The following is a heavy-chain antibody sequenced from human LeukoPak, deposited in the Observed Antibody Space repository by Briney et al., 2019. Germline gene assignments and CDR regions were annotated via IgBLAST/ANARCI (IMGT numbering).Heavy chain of an antibody. J-gene: IGHJ3*02. CDR3: ATSRWSSYEEDAFDI. V-gene: IGHV3-15*01. CDR1: GFTFDKAG. CDR2: IRGKGDGGRT. D-gene: IGHD4-23*01. Sequence: GGSLRLSCAASGFTFDKAGMTWVRQASGKGLEWVGRIRGKGDGGRTEYAAPVKGRFTISRDDSKNTVFLQMDSLQTEDAAVYYCATSRWSSYEEDAFDIWGQGTLVIVSS.